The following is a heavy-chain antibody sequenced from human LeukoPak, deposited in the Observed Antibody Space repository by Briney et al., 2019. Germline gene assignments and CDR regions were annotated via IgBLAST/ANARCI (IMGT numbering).Heavy chain of an antibody. Sequence: SETLSLTCTVSGGSISSYHWSWIRQPPGKGLEWIGYIYYSGSTNYNPSLKSRVTISVDTSKNQFSLKLSSVTAADTAVYYCARIPYSSGRDYFDYWGQGTLVTVSS. J-gene: IGHJ4*02. CDR1: GGSISSYH. CDR2: IYYSGST. CDR3: ARIPYSSGRDYFDY. D-gene: IGHD6-19*01. V-gene: IGHV4-59*08.